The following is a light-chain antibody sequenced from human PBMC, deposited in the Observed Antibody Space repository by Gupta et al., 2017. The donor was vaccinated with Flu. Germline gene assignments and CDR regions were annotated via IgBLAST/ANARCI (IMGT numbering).Light chain of an antibody. V-gene: IGLV6-57*01. CDR2: EEN. J-gene: IGLJ2*01. Sequence: NFLLAQPPSVSDSPWKTRTISCTRSSGSMASNYVQWYQQRPGSSHTTVVFEENSRPSGVPDRFSGSIDCSSNAASITISGLKAEDEADYYCHSYASNNNVVFGGGTKLTVL. CDR3: HSYASNNNVV. CDR1: SGSMASNY.